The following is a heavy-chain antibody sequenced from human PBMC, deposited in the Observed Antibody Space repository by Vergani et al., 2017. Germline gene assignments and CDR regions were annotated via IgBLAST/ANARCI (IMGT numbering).Heavy chain of an antibody. CDR3: ARDSVPTRRETIVVVTYFDY. CDR1: GYTLTELS. J-gene: IGHJ4*02. CDR2: FDPEDGET. D-gene: IGHD3-22*01. Sequence: QVQLVQSGAEVKKPGASVKVSCKVSGYTLTELSMHWVRQAPGKGLEWMGGFDPEDGETIYAQKFQGRVTMTEDTSTDTAYMGLSSLRSEDTAVYYCARDSVPTRRETIVVVTYFDYWGQGTLVTVSS. V-gene: IGHV1-24*01.